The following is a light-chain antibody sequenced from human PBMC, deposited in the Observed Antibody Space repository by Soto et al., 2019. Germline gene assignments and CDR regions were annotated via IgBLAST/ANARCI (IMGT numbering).Light chain of an antibody. CDR3: QQYNNWPPIT. V-gene: IGKV3D-15*01. CDR1: QSVSNN. Sequence: EIVLTQSPGTLSLSPGERATLSCRASQSVSNNYLAWYQQKPGQAPRLLIYGASTRATGIPARFSGSGSGTEFTLTISSLQSEDLAVYYCQQYNNWPPITFGQGTLLEIK. J-gene: IGKJ5*01. CDR2: GAS.